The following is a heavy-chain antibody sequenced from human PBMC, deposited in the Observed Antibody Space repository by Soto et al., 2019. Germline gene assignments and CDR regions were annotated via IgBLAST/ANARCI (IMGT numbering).Heavy chain of an antibody. CDR1: GFTLSSYG. CDR2: IWYDGSKK. V-gene: IGHV3-33*01. D-gene: IGHD2-21*02. Sequence: QVQLVESGGGVVQPGRSLRLSCAAFGFTLSSYGMHWVRQAPGKGLEWVALIWYDGSKKYYADSVKDRFIIFKDSSKLKLQTNSLIVEDTAVYYCVRDPATVTAYFDYWGLGTLVTVSS. CDR3: VRDPATVTAYFDY. J-gene: IGHJ4*02.